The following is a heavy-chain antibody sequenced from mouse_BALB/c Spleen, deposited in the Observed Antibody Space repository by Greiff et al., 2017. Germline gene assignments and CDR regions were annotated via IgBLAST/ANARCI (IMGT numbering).Heavy chain of an antibody. Sequence: VQLVESGPGLVAPSQSLSITCTVSGFSLTSYGVHWVRQPPGKGLEWLGVIWAGGSTNYNSALMSRLSISKDNSKSQVFLKMNSLQTDDTAMYYCARDQILNYYGSSYDYFDYWGQGTTLTVSS. J-gene: IGHJ2*01. CDR1: GFSLTSYG. CDR3: ARDQILNYYGSSYDYFDY. D-gene: IGHD1-1*01. CDR2: IWAGGST. V-gene: IGHV2-9*02.